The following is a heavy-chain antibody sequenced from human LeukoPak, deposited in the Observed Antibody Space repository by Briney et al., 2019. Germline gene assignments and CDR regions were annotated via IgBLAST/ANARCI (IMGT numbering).Heavy chain of an antibody. J-gene: IGHJ4*02. Sequence: PGGSLRLSCAASGFTFNSYAMNWVRQAPGKGLEWVAFIRYDGSSKYYADSVKGRFTISRDNSKNTLYLQMNSLRAEDTAVYYCAKDRGVNIVLVFDYWGQGTLVTVSS. CDR2: IRYDGSSK. V-gene: IGHV3-30*02. D-gene: IGHD2-8*01. CDR1: GFTFNSYA. CDR3: AKDRGVNIVLVFDY.